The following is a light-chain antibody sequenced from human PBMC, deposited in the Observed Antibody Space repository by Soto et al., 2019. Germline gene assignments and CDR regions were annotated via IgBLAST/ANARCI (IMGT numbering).Light chain of an antibody. CDR1: SSDADDYTF. Sequence: QSALTQPASVSGSPGQSITISCTGTSSDADDYTFVSWYQQHPGKAPKLMIYEVDNRPSGVSNRFSGSKSANTASLIISGLQAEDEADYYCSSYTGSSNVIFGGGTKLTVL. CDR3: SSYTGSSNVI. J-gene: IGLJ2*01. CDR2: EVD. V-gene: IGLV2-14*01.